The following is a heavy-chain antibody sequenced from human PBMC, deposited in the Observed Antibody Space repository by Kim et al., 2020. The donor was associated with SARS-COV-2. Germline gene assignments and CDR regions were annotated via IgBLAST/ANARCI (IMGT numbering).Heavy chain of an antibody. D-gene: IGHD3-22*01. V-gene: IGHV4-39*01. CDR1: GGSISSSSYY. CDR3: ARNYDSSGYYLKSYYFDY. CDR2: IYYSGST. J-gene: IGHJ4*02. Sequence: SETLSLTCTVSGGSISSSSYYWGWIRQPPGKGLEWIGSIYYSGSTYYNPSLKSRVTISVDTSKNQFSLKLSPVTAADTAVYYCARNYDSSGYYLKSYYFDYWGQGTLVTVSS.